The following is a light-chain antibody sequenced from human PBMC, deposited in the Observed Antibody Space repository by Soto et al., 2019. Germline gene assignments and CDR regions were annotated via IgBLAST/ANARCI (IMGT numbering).Light chain of an antibody. V-gene: IGLV2-14*01. Sequence: QSALTQPASVSGSPGQSITISCTGTSSDVGGYDYVSWYQQHPGKAPKLLISEVSNRPSGVSNRFSGSKSGNTASLTISGLQTEDEDNYYCSSYTSSSTQVFGGGTKVTVL. CDR1: SSDVGGYDY. CDR3: SSYTSSSTQV. J-gene: IGLJ3*02. CDR2: EVS.